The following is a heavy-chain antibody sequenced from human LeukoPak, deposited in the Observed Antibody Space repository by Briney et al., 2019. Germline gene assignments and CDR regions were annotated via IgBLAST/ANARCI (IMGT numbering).Heavy chain of an antibody. J-gene: IGHJ6*03. CDR2: FYYSGST. CDR1: GGSITSDH. CDR3: ARAPYGSATNNYYMDV. Sequence: SETLSLTCTVSGGSITSDHWSWIRQPPGKGLEWIGFFYYSGSTNYNPSLKSQVTISVDTSKNQFSLKLSSVTAADTAVYYCARAPYGSATNNYYMDVWGKGTTVTVSS. D-gene: IGHD3-10*01. V-gene: IGHV4-59*01.